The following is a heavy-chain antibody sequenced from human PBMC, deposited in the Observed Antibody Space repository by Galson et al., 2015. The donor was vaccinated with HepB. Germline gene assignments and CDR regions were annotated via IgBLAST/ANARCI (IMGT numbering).Heavy chain of an antibody. CDR2: ISAYNGNT. D-gene: IGHD6-13*01. CDR3: ARGYSSWYYYNSLSYYFDY. Sequence: SVKVSCKASGYTFTSYGISWVRQAPGQGLEWMGWISAYNGNTNYAQKLQGRVTMTTDTSTSTAYMELRSLRTDDTAVYYCARGYSSWYYYNSLSYYFDYWGQGTLVTVSS. V-gene: IGHV1-18*01. CDR1: GYTFTSYG. J-gene: IGHJ4*02.